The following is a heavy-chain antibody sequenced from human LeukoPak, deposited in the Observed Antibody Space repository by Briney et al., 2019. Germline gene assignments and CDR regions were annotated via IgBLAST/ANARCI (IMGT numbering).Heavy chain of an antibody. CDR2: IYYSGST. Sequence: SETLSLTCTVSGGSISSYYWSWIRQPPGKGLEWIGYIYYSGSTNYNPSLKSRVTISVDTSKNQFSLKLSSVTAADTAVYYCARETFTIFGVVPYYYYYMDVWGKGTTVTVSS. V-gene: IGHV4-59*01. CDR1: GGSISSYY. J-gene: IGHJ6*03. D-gene: IGHD3-3*01. CDR3: ARETFTIFGVVPYYYYYMDV.